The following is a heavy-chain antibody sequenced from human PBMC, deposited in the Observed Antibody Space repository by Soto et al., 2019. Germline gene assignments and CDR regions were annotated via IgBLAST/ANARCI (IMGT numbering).Heavy chain of an antibody. J-gene: IGHJ3*02. V-gene: IGHV6-1*01. D-gene: IGHD3-3*01. CDR1: WDSVSSNSAA. CDR3: ARNLRFLEWLSHHDAFYS. Sequence: PSQTLSLTCAISWDSVSSNSAAWNWIRQSPSRGLEWLGRTYYRSKWYNDYAVSVKSRITINPDTSKNQFSLQLNSVTPEDSAVYYFARNLRFLEWLSHHDAFYSWGQGTMVTVSS. CDR2: TYYRSKWYN.